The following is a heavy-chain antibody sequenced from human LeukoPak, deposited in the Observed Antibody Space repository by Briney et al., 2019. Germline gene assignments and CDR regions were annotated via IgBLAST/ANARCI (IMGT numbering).Heavy chain of an antibody. CDR2: IDPSDSYT. CDR1: GYSFTSYW. J-gene: IGHJ4*02. Sequence: GGSLKISCKGSGYSFTSYWISWVRQMPGKGLEWMGRIDPSDSYTNYSPSFQGHVTISADKSISTAYLQWSSLKASDTAMYYCARRYSSSWTSDRGFDYWGQGTLVTVSS. CDR3: ARRYSSSWTSDRGFDY. V-gene: IGHV5-10-1*01. D-gene: IGHD6-13*01.